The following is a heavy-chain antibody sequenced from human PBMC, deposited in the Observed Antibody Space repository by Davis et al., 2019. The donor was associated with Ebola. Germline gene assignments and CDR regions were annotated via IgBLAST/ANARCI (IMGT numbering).Heavy chain of an antibody. J-gene: IGHJ6*02. CDR1: GGTFSSYA. CDR3: ARDLRCSSTSCFKDSSGWFHYYYGMDV. Sequence: ASVKVSCKASGGTFSSYAISWVRQAPGQGLEWMGGINPNSGGTNYAQKFQGRVTMTRDTSISTAYMELSRLRSDDTAVYYCARDLRCSSTSCFKDSSGWFHYYYGMDVWGQGTTVTVSS. CDR2: INPNSGGT. D-gene: IGHD2-2*01. V-gene: IGHV1-2*02.